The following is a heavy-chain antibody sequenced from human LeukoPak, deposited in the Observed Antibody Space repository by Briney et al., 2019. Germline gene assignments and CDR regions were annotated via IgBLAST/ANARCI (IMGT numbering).Heavy chain of an antibody. V-gene: IGHV3-73*01. CDR3: TRHLDGIAAYDY. CDR2: IGSRADNHAT. Sequence: GGSLKLSCAASGFIFSACAVHWIRQAPGKGLEWVGLIGSRADNHATLYGASMEGKFTISRDDSKNTAYLQMNSLKTEDTAVYYCTRHLDGIAAYDYWGQGSLVTVSS. J-gene: IGHJ4*02. D-gene: IGHD6-13*01. CDR1: GFIFSACA.